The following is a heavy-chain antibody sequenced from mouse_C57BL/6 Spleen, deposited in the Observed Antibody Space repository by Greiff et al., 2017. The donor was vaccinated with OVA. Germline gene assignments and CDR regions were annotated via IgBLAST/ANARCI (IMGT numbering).Heavy chain of an antibody. D-gene: IGHD1-1*01. CDR2: ISDGGSYT. V-gene: IGHV5-4*01. CDR3: ASSYYYGSSYDFDY. Sequence: DVHLVESGGGLVKPGGSLKLSCAASGFTFSSYAMSWVRQTPEKRLEWVATISDGGSYTYYPDNVKGRFTISRDNAKNNLYLQMSHLKSEETAMYYCASSYYYGSSYDFDYWGQGTTLTVSS. CDR1: GFTFSSYA. J-gene: IGHJ2*01.